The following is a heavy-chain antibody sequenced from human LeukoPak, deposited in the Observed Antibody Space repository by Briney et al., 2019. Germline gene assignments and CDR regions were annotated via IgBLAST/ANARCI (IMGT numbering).Heavy chain of an antibody. J-gene: IGHJ4*02. Sequence: GGSLRLSCAASGFTFSSYAMDWVRQAPGKGLEWVSAISGNGGSTYYADSVKGRFTISRDNSKNTLFLQMNSLRAEDTAVYYCAKEGYCSGSNCYGAFDYWGQGTLVTVSS. CDR1: GFTFSSYA. D-gene: IGHD2-2*01. CDR3: AKEGYCSGSNCYGAFDY. V-gene: IGHV3-23*01. CDR2: ISGNGGST.